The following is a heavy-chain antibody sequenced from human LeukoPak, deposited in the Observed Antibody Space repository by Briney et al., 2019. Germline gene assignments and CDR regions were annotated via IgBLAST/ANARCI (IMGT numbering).Heavy chain of an antibody. CDR1: GYTFTKNG. D-gene: IGHD1-7*01. CDR2: ISPYNGHT. J-gene: IGHJ3*01. V-gene: IGHV1-18*01. CDR3: ARHLSGTWAFDL. Sequence: ASVKVSCKASGYTFTKNGITWLRQAPGQGLEWMGWISPYNGHTNYVQTIQGRVTMTTDTSTSTAYMELRGLRSDDTAVYYCARHLSGTWAFDLWGQGTMVTVSS.